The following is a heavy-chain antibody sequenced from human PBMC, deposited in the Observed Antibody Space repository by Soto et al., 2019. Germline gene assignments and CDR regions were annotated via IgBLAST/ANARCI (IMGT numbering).Heavy chain of an antibody. J-gene: IGHJ4*02. CDR1: GFTVSSNY. V-gene: IGHV3-53*01. Sequence: AGGSLRLSCTASGFTVSSNYMSWVRQAPGKGLEWVSVIYSGGSTYYADSVKGRFTISRDNSKNTLYLQMNSLRAEDTAVYYCAREFGDPGYFDYWGQGTLVTVSS. CDR3: AREFGDPGYFDY. CDR2: IYSGGST. D-gene: IGHD3-16*01.